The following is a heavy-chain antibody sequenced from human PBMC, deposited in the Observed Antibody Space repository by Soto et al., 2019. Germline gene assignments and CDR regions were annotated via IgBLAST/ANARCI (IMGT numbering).Heavy chain of an antibody. CDR1: GFTFSAYY. CDR2: ISFSGSTI. D-gene: IGHD7-27*01. V-gene: IGHV3-11*01. CDR3: ARLGQFDY. Sequence: QVHLVESGGGLVKPGWSLRISCAASGFTFSAYYITWIRQAPGKGLERVSYISFSGSTIYYADSVKGRFTVSRDNAGDSLYIQMKGLRGGDTAVSYCARLGQFDYWCQGTMVTVSS. J-gene: IGHJ4*02.